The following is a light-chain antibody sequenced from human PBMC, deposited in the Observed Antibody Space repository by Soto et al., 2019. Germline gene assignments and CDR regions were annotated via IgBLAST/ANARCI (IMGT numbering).Light chain of an antibody. CDR2: DAS. J-gene: IGKJ1*01. CDR1: QSISTW. CDR3: QQYNSYSLT. Sequence: DTQMTQSPSTLSASVGDRVTITYRASQSISTWLAWYQQKPGKAPNLLIYDASSLESGVPSRFSGSGSGTEFTLTISSLQPDDFATYYCQQYNSYSLTFGQGTKVEIK. V-gene: IGKV1-5*01.